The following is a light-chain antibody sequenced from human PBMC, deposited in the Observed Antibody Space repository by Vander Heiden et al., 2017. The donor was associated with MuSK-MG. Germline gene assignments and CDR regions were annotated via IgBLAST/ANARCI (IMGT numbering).Light chain of an antibody. J-gene: IGKJ4*01. CDR2: DAS. Sequence: ELVLTQSPATLSLSPGERATLSCRASQSVTSYLAWYQQKPGQANRLLISDASNRATGIPARFSGSGSGTDFTLTISSLEPEDFAVYYCQQRGDWPTFGGGTKVEIK. CDR1: QSVTSY. V-gene: IGKV3-11*01. CDR3: QQRGDWPT.